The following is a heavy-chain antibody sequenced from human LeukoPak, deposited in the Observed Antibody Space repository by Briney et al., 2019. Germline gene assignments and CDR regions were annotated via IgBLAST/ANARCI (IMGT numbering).Heavy chain of an antibody. CDR2: ISGSGGST. CDR1: GFTFSSYA. CDR3: AKRLQVYRYYYYMDV. J-gene: IGHJ6*03. D-gene: IGHD5-24*01. Sequence: GGSLRLSCAASGFTFSSYAMSRVRQAPGKGLEWVSAISGSGGSTYYADSVKGRFTISRDNSKNTLYLQMNSLRAEDTAVYYCAKRLQVYRYYYYMDVWGKGTTVTVSS. V-gene: IGHV3-23*01.